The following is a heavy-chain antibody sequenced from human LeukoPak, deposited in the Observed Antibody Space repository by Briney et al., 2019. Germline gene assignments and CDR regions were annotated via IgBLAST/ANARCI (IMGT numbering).Heavy chain of an antibody. CDR1: GFTFTSNA. CDR3: ARDQTRRAVVGPTF. D-gene: IGHD6-19*01. J-gene: IGHJ4*02. V-gene: IGHV3-30-3*01. Sequence: QPGRSLRLSCAAAGFTFTSNAMHWVSQAPGKGMEWEAIISYDGSNKYYANSVKGRFTISRDNSKNTRYLQMNRLRAEDTAVYYCARDQTRRAVVGPTFWGKGTLVTV. CDR2: ISYDGSNK.